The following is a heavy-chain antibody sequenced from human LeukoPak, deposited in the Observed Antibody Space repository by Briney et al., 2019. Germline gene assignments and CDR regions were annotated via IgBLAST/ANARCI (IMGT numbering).Heavy chain of an antibody. D-gene: IGHD2/OR15-2a*01. V-gene: IGHV3-23*01. Sequence: GGSLRLSCAASRFTFSRYDMSWVRQAPGKGLEWVSAISGSGGSTYYADSVKGRFTISRDNSKNPLYLQMNSLRAEDTAVYYCAKDFLLSRMFSIHGWAFDIWGQGTMVTVSS. J-gene: IGHJ3*02. CDR1: RFTFSRYD. CDR3: AKDFLLSRMFSIHGWAFDI. CDR2: ISGSGGST.